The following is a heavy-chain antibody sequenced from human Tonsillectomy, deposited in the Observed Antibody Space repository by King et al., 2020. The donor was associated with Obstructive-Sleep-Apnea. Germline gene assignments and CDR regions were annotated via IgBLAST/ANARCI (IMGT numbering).Heavy chain of an antibody. D-gene: IGHD4-23*01. V-gene: IGHV3-73*01. CDR2: IRTKATNYAT. CDR1: GFTFSGSA. CDR3: IRVREETGITHPLDH. J-gene: IGHJ4*02. Sequence: QLVQSGGGLVQPGGSLKLSCAASGFTFSGSAIHWVRQASGKGLEWLGRIRTKATNYATAYAASVEGRFTVSRDDLKNMAYLQMNSLKTEEPALYYCIRVREETGITHPLDHWGRGTLVTVSS.